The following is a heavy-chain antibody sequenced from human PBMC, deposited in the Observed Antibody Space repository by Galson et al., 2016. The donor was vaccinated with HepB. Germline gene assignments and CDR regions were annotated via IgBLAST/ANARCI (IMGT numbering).Heavy chain of an antibody. CDR3: AKEYFSDTCHLGRWNV. J-gene: IGHJ6*02. CDR2: VSYGGSKN. Sequence: SLRLSCAASGFSFSNYGMHWVRQAPGKGLEWVAGVSYGGSKNYYVDSVQGRFTISSDNSKNTLYLQMNSLRPEDAARYYWAKEYFSDTCHLGRWNVWGQGTPVTVSS. D-gene: IGHD2-15*01. V-gene: IGHV3-30*18. CDR1: GFSFSNYG.